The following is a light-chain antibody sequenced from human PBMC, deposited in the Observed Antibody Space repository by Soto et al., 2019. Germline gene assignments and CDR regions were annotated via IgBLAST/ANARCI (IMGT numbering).Light chain of an antibody. CDR1: SSNIGAGYD. CDR3: QSYDSSLSADV. CDR2: GNS. J-gene: IGLJ1*01. V-gene: IGLV1-40*01. Sequence: QSVLTQPPSVSGAPGQRGTISCTGSSSNIGAGYDVHWYQQLPGTAPKLLIYGNSNRPSGVPDRFSGSKSGTSASLAITGLQAEDEADYCCQSYDSSLSADVFGTGTKLTVL.